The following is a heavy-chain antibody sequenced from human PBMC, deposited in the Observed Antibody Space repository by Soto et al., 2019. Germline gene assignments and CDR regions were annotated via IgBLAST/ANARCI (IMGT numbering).Heavy chain of an antibody. V-gene: IGHV5-51*01. D-gene: IGHD3-9*01. CDR1: GYSFGHYW. Sequence: GESLKISCKGSGYSFGHYWIAWVRKTPGKGLEWMGLIYPDYSDTRYSPSFQGQVTISADKSVNTAYLQWNNLKASDTAIYYCARRPNDDVLTGYYFDSWGQGALVTVSS. CDR3: ARRPNDDVLTGYYFDS. J-gene: IGHJ4*02. CDR2: IYPDYSDT.